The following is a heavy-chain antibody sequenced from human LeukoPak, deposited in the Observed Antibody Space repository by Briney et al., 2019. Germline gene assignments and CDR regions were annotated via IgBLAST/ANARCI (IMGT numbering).Heavy chain of an antibody. J-gene: IGHJ4*02. D-gene: IGHD6-13*01. CDR2: ISTYNTDT. V-gene: IGHV1-18*01. CDR3: VRDGRTAARGTTGYFDS. Sequence: ASVKVSCKASGYTFTTYGISWVRQAPGQGLEWMTWISTYNTDTNYAQKFQGRVTMTTDTSTSTAYMELRSLRSDDTAMYYCVRDGRTAARGTTGYFDSWGQGTLVTVSS. CDR1: GYTFTTYG.